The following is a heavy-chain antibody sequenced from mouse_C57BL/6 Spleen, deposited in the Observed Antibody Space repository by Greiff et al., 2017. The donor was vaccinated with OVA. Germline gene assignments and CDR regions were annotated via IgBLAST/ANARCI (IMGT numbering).Heavy chain of an antibody. V-gene: IGHV5-17*01. D-gene: IGHD2-5*01. CDR2: ISSGSSTI. CDR3: ARKFSYDSNYENYYAMDY. J-gene: IGHJ4*01. CDR1: GFTFSDYG. Sequence: EVQGVESGGGLVKPGGSLKLSCAASGFTFSDYGMHWVRQAPEKGLEWVAYISSGSSTIYYADTVKGRFTISRDNAKNTLFLQMTSLRSEDTAMYYCARKFSYDSNYENYYAMDYWGQGTSVTVSS.